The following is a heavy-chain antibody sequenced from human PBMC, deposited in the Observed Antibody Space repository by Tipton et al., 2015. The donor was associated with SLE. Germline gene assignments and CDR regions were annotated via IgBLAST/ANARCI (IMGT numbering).Heavy chain of an antibody. J-gene: IGHJ6*03. Sequence: TLSLTCAVYGGSFSGYFWSWIRQHPGKGLEWIGEINHSGSTNNNPSLKRRVTISVDTSKNQFSLKLSSVTAADTAVYYCARQIGLFYYYMDVWGKGTTVTVSS. V-gene: IGHV4-34*01. D-gene: IGHD2-21*01. CDR3: ARQIGLFYYYMDV. CDR1: GGSFSGYF. CDR2: INHSGST.